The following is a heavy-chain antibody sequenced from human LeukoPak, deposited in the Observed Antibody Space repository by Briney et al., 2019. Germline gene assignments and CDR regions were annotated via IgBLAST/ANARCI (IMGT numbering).Heavy chain of an antibody. V-gene: IGHV3-53*01. CDR1: GFTVSTNY. CDR3: ARGGAFDT. D-gene: IGHD3-10*01. J-gene: IGHJ3*02. Sequence: GGSLGLSCAASGFTVSTNYMSWVRQAPGRGLEWVSVIHSDGSTHYADSVKGRFTTSRDNSKNTVYLQMNSLRTEDTAMHYCARGGAFDTWGQGTMVTVSS. CDR2: IHSDGST.